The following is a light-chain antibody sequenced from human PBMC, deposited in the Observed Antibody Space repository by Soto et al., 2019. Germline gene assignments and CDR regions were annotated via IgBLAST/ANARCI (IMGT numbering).Light chain of an antibody. J-gene: IGLJ2*01. CDR1: SSNIGRNY. CDR3: AAWDDSRSGSVV. CDR2: RNN. V-gene: IGLV1-47*01. Sequence: QSVLTQPPSASGTPGQRVTISCSGSSSNIGRNYVCWYQQLPGTAPNLLMYRNNERPSGGADRFSGSNSGTSASLAISGLRSEDEADYYCAAWDDSRSGSVVFGGGTKVTVL.